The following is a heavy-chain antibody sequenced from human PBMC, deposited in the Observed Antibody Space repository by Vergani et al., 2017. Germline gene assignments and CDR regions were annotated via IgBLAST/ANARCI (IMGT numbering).Heavy chain of an antibody. J-gene: IGHJ6*03. CDR3: ARGRRYSSSSPVYYYYMDV. V-gene: IGHV4-34*01. Sequence: QVQLQQWGAGLLKPSETLSLTCAVYGGSFSGYYWSWIRQPPGKGLEWIGEINHSGSTNYNPSLKSRVTISVDTSKNQFSLKLSSVTAADTAVYYCARGRRYSSSSPVYYYYMDVWGKGTTVIVSS. CDR1: GGSFSGYY. CDR2: INHSGST. D-gene: IGHD6-6*01.